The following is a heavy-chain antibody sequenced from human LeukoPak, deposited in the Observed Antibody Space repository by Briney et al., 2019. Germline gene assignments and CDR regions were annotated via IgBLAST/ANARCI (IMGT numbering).Heavy chain of an antibody. Sequence: PGGSLRLSCAASGFTVSSNYMSWIRQPPGKGLEWIGEINDSGNTNYNPSLKSRVTISVDTSKNQFSLKLSSVTAADTAVYYCARGWQQQPRDWGQGTLVTVSS. CDR3: ARGWQQQPRD. V-gene: IGHV4-34*01. CDR2: INDSGNT. J-gene: IGHJ4*02. D-gene: IGHD6-13*01. CDR1: GFTVSSNY.